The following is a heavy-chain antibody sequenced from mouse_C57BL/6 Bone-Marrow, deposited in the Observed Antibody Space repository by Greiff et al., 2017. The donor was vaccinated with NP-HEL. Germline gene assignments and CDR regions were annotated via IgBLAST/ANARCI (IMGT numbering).Heavy chain of an antibody. V-gene: IGHV1-81*01. Sequence: VQLQQSGAELARPGASVKLSCKASGYTFTSYGISWVKQRTGQGLEWIGEIYPRSGNTYYNEKFKGKATLTADKSSSTADMGLRSLTTEDSAVYFCAREDSSNGSSYWYFDVWGTGTTVTVSA. J-gene: IGHJ1*03. CDR2: IYPRSGNT. D-gene: IGHD1-1*01. CDR1: GYTFTSYG. CDR3: AREDSSNGSSYWYFDV.